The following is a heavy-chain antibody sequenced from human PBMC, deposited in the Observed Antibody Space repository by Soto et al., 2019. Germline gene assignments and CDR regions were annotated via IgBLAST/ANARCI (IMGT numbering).Heavy chain of an antibody. Sequence: RGSLRLSCAASGFTFRTYAMTWVRQAPGKVLEWVSSISESGDSTYYADSAKGRFTISRDNAKNTLNLQLNSLRADDTALYYCVKDWTGHNCRGGGCLGYWGQGTLVTVSS. CDR1: GFTFRTYA. J-gene: IGHJ4*02. D-gene: IGHD2-15*01. CDR2: ISESGDST. V-gene: IGHV3-23*01. CDR3: VKDWTGHNCRGGGCLGY.